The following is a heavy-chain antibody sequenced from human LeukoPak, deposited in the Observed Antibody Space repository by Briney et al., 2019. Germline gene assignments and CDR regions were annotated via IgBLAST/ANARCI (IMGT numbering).Heavy chain of an antibody. J-gene: IGHJ3*02. Sequence: GASLQISCKGSGYSFTNYWIGWVRPLPGKGLEWMGIIHPSNSDTRYSPSFQGQVTISADKSISTAYLQWSSLKASDTAMYYCVSRSGPAAFDIWAQGTMVTVSS. D-gene: IGHD2-15*01. V-gene: IGHV5-51*01. CDR1: GYSFTNYW. CDR2: IHPSNSDT. CDR3: VSRSGPAAFDI.